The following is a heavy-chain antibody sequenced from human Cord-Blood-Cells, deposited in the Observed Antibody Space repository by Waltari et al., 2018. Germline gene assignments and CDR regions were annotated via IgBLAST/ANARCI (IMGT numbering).Heavy chain of an antibody. D-gene: IGHD2-2*01. CDR2: IYPGDSDT. J-gene: IGHJ3*02. V-gene: IGHV5-51*01. Sequence: EVQLVQSGAEVKKPGESLKISCKGSGYSFTSYWIGWVRQMPGKGLEWMGIIYPGDSDTRYSPSFQGQVTISADKSISTAYLQWSSLKASDTAMYYCARHLGYCSSTSCYDAFDIWGQGTMVTVSS. CDR1: GYSFTSYW. CDR3: ARHLGYCSSTSCYDAFDI.